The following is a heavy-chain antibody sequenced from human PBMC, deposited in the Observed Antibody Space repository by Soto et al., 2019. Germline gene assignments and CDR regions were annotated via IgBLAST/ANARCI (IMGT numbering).Heavy chain of an antibody. CDR2: ISGSGGTT. J-gene: IGHJ4*02. CDR3: AKDRHYGSGTYSDSYLDY. CDR1: GFTFNSYA. V-gene: IGHV3-23*01. Sequence: EVQLLGSGGGVVQPGGSLRLSCGGSGFTFNSYAMTWVRQAPGKRLEWVSAISGSGGTTYYANSVKGRFTISRDQSKDRLYLQMNSLRAEDTAIYYCAKDRHYGSGTYSDSYLDYWGQGTPVTVSS. D-gene: IGHD3-10*01.